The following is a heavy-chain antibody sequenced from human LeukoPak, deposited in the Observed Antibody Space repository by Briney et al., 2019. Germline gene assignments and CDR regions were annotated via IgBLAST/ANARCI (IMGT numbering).Heavy chain of an antibody. V-gene: IGHV4-34*01. CDR1: GGSFSGYY. J-gene: IGHJ5*02. CDR2: INHSGST. CDR3: ARVYYDYVWGSYRKPLYNWFDP. D-gene: IGHD3-16*02. Sequence: LETLSLTCAVYGGSFSGYYWSWIRQPPGKGLEWIGEINHSGSTNYNPSLKSRVTISVDTSKNQFSLKLSSVTAADTAVYYCARVYYDYVWGSYRKPLYNWFDPWGQGTLVTVSS.